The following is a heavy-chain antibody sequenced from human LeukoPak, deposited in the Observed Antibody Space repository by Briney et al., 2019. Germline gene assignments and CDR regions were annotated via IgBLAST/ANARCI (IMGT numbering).Heavy chain of an antibody. J-gene: IGHJ4*02. CDR1: GFTFSSYA. CDR3: AKIPPHYIVVVPAAPSQVAFDY. CDR2: ISGSGGST. D-gene: IGHD2-2*01. V-gene: IGHV3-23*01. Sequence: PGGSLRLSCAASGFTFSSYAMSWVRQTPGKGLEWVSAISGSGGSTYYADSVKGRFTISRDNSKNTLYLQMNSLRAEDTAVYYCAKIPPHYIVVVPAAPSQVAFDYWGQGTLVAVSS.